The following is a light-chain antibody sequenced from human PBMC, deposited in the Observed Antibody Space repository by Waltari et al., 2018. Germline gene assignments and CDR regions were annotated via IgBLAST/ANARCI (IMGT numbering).Light chain of an antibody. Sequence: IQLTQSPSSMSASVGARVNITRRDSQGISKYLAWYQQKPGKAPKLLIYAASTLQSGVPSRFSGSGSGTDFTLTISSLQPEDFATYYCQQLNSYQWTFGQGTKVEIK. CDR1: QGISKY. V-gene: IGKV1-9*01. CDR3: QQLNSYQWT. CDR2: AAS. J-gene: IGKJ1*01.